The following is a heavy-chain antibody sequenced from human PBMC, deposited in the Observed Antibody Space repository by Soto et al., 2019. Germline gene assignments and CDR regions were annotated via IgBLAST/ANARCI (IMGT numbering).Heavy chain of an antibody. CDR2: ISGSGGTT. Sequence: PGGSLRLSCAASGFAFSNYAMNWVRQAPGKGLEWVSTISGSGGTTNYADSVKDRFTISRDNSKNTLYLQMNSLRAEDTAVYYCAKGALNSGTRYDCDYWGQGTLVTVSS. J-gene: IGHJ4*02. CDR3: AKGALNSGTRYDCDY. D-gene: IGHD1-26*01. CDR1: GFAFSNYA. V-gene: IGHV3-23*01.